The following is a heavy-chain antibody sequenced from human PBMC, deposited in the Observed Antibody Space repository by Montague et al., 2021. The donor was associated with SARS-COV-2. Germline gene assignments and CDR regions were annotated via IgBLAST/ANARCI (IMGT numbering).Heavy chain of an antibody. CDR2: IWFDGSNE. CDR3: AREGMVGTTTGLDY. V-gene: IGHV3-33*01. J-gene: IGHJ4*02. CDR1: GFTFSSYG. D-gene: IGHD1-26*01. Sequence: SLRLFCAASGFTFSSYGFHWVRQAPGKGLERVAVIWFDGSNEYYADSVKGRFTISRDNSKNTLYLQMNSLRAEDTAVYYCAREGMVGTTTGLDYWGQGTLVTVSS.